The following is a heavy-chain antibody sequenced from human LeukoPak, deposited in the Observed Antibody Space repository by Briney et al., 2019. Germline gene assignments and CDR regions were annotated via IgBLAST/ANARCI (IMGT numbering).Heavy chain of an antibody. CDR3: VRLKGGY. D-gene: IGHD1-26*01. V-gene: IGHV3-74*01. J-gene: IGHJ4*02. CDR1: GFTFSNYW. CDR2: INGDSSTT. Sequence: PGGSLRLSCAASGFTFSNYWMHWVRQAPGKGLVWVSRINGDSSTTAYADSVKGRFTISRDNAKNTAYLQINSLRAEDTAVYYCVRLKGGYWVQGTLVTVSS.